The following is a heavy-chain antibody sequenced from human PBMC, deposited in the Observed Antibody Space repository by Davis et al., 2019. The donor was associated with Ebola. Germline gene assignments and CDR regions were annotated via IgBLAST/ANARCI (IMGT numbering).Heavy chain of an antibody. V-gene: IGHV4-39*01. Sequence: PSETLSLTCTVSGGSISSSSYYWGWIRQPPGKGLEWIGSIYYSGSTYYNPSLKSRVTISVDTSKNQFSLKLSSVTAADTAVYYCARQGLSAFTIFGVVPGAFDIWGQGTMVTVSS. D-gene: IGHD3-3*01. CDR2: IYYSGST. CDR1: GGSISSSSYY. J-gene: IGHJ3*02. CDR3: ARQGLSAFTIFGVVPGAFDI.